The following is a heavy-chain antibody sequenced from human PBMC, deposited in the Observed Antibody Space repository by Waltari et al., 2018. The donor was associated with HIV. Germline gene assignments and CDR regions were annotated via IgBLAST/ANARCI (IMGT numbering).Heavy chain of an antibody. J-gene: IGHJ4*02. CDR2: INPNHGNR. Sequence: VQLVQSGAELKQPGASVTVTCKASGDNFDSFDVNWVRQATGQGLEWLGWINPNHGNRGYARKFGGRLTLTKNAVINTVYLELTRLTSQDSGVYYCTVSRPVSMFGDFWGQGTQVSVSS. D-gene: IGHD3-3*01. CDR1: GDNFDSFD. CDR3: TVSRPVSMFGDF. V-gene: IGHV1-8*01.